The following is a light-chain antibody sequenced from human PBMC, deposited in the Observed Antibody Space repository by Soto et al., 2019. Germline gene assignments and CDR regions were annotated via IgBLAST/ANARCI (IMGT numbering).Light chain of an antibody. J-gene: IGLJ1*01. CDR2: EVS. V-gene: IGLV2-14*01. CDR3: SSYTSSSPYV. Sequence: QSALTQPASVSGSPGQSITISCTGTSSDVGGYNYVSWYQQHPGKAPKRIIYEVSNRPSGVSNRFSGSKSGNTASLTISGLQAEDEADYYCSSYTSSSPYVFGTGTKVTVL. CDR1: SSDVGGYNY.